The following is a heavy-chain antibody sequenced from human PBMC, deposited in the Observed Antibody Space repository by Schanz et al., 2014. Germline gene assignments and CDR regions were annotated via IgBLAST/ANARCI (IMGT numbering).Heavy chain of an antibody. D-gene: IGHD2-2*01. V-gene: IGHV3-48*01. CDR3: ARVKYCTITRCYRTETEGIYYMDV. J-gene: IGHJ6*03. Sequence: EVHLVESGGGLVQPGGSLRLSCAASGITFSSHSFNWVRQAPGKGLEWISYITYNGGTIYYADSVKGRFTISRDNSKNTLYLQMKSLRAEDTAVYYCARVKYCTITRCYRTETEGIYYMDVWGKGTTDTVAS. CDR2: ITYNGGTI. CDR1: GITFSSHS.